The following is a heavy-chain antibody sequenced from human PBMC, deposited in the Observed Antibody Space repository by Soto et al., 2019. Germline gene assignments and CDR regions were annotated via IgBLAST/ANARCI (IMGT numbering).Heavy chain of an antibody. D-gene: IGHD1-26*01. Sequence: SQTLSLTCAISGDSVSSSSVTWNWIRQSPSRGLEWLGRTYYRSKWYNDYAESVKSRITINPDTSKNQFSLHLNSVTPEDTAVYYFVRLIGNSWLDFWGLGALVKVSS. V-gene: IGHV6-1*01. CDR1: GDSVSSSSVT. CDR2: TYYRSKWYN. CDR3: VRLIGNSWLDF. J-gene: IGHJ5*01.